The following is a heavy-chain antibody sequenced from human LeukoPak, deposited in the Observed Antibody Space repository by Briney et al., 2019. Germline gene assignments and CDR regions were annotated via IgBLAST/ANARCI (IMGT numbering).Heavy chain of an antibody. V-gene: IGHV3-48*03. Sequence: PGGSLRLSCAASGFNFNNHEMNWVRQAPGKGLEWVAYISSSGSSMYYADSVKGRFTISRDNAKNSLYLQMNSLRAEDTAVYYCARDKIEGPTKLDYWGQGILVTVSS. CDR3: ARDKIEGPTKLDY. CDR1: GFNFNNHE. D-gene: IGHD1-1*01. CDR2: ISSSGSSM. J-gene: IGHJ4*02.